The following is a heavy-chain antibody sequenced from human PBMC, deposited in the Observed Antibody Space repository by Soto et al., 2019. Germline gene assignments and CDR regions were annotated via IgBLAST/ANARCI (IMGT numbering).Heavy chain of an antibody. J-gene: IGHJ4*02. CDR1: GGSFSGYY. D-gene: IGHD5-18*01. CDR2: INHSGST. V-gene: IGHV4-34*01. CDR3: ARGGYSYGALDY. Sequence: SETLSLTCAVYGGSFSGYYWSWIRQPPGKGLEWIGEINHSGSTNYNPSLKSRVTISVDTSKNQFSLKLSSVTAADTAVYYCARGGYSYGALDYWGQGTLVT.